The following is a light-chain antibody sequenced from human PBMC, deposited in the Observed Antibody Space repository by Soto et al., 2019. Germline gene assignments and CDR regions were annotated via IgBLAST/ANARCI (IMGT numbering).Light chain of an antibody. CDR1: QDIRNH. J-gene: IGKJ5*01. CDR2: AAS. V-gene: IGKV1-16*02. Sequence: DIQMTQSPPSLSASVGDRVTITCRASQDIRNHLAWFQHKPGKAPRSLIYAASGLQSGVPSKFSGSGSGTEFTLTISGLQPEDFATYFCQQYNSDPITFGQGTRLEI. CDR3: QQYNSDPIT.